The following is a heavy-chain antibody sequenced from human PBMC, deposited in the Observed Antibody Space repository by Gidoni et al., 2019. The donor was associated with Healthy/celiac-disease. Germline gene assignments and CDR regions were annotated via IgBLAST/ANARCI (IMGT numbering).Heavy chain of an antibody. Sequence: EVQLVESGGGLVKPGGSLRLPCAASGFTFSNAWLCWVRPAPGKGLEWVGRIKSKTDGRTTDYAAPVKGRFTSSRDDSKNTLYLQMNSLKTEDTAVYYCTSRRDGYNFDISQGPESGAFDIWGQGTMVTVSS. CDR3: TSRRDGYNFDISQGPESGAFDI. CDR2: IKSKTDGRTT. CDR1: GFTFSNAW. D-gene: IGHD5-12*01. J-gene: IGHJ3*02. V-gene: IGHV3-15*01.